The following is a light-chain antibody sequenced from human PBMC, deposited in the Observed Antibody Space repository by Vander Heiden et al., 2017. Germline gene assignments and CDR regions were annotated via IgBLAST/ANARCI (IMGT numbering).Light chain of an antibody. CDR1: SSDVGSYNL. Sequence: QPALTSPASVPGSPGQSITISCTGTSSDVGSYNLVSWYQQHPDKAPKLMIYEVSKRPSGVSNRFSGSKSGNTASLTISGLQAEDEADYYCCSYAGSNTFVFGTGTKLTVL. CDR2: EVS. V-gene: IGLV2-23*02. CDR3: CSYAGSNTFV. J-gene: IGLJ1*01.